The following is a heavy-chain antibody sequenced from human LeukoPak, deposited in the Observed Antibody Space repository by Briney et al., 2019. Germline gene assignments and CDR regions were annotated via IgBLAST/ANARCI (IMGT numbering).Heavy chain of an antibody. V-gene: IGHV4-61*02. CDR3: ARAGDIVVVTAIGDGSWYFDY. CDR1: GGSISSGSYY. J-gene: IGHJ4*02. D-gene: IGHD2-21*02. Sequence: SEALSLTCTVSGGSISSGSYYWSWIRQPAGKGLEWIGGIYTSGSTNYNPSLKSRVTISVDTSKNQFSLKLSSVTAADTAVYYCARAGDIVVVTAIGDGSWYFDYWGQGTLVTVSS. CDR2: IYTSGST.